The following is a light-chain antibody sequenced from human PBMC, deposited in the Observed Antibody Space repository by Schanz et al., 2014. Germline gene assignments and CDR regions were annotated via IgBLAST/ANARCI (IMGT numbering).Light chain of an antibody. V-gene: IGLV2-14*01. CDR2: NVN. Sequence: QSALTQPASVSGSPGQSITISCTGTSSDVGGYNYVSWYQQHPGTVPKPMIYNVNTRPSGVSNRFSGSKSGNTASLTVSGLQAEDEADYYCCSYAGSYTVVFGGGTKLTVL. J-gene: IGLJ2*01. CDR1: SSDVGGYNY. CDR3: CSYAGSYTVV.